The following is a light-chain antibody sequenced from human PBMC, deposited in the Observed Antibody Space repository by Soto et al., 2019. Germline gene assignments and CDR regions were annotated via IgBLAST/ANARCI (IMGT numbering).Light chain of an antibody. V-gene: IGKV3-15*01. CDR3: QQYNDRPPGT. J-gene: IGKJ1*01. CDR2: GTY. Sequence: VLTQSPATLPVSPGERPTLSCRASQSVNNNLAWYQQKPGQPPRLLIYGTYTRATDVPARFSGRGSGTEFTLTISSLQSEDFAVYYCQQYNDRPPGTFGQGTKVDVK. CDR1: QSVNNN.